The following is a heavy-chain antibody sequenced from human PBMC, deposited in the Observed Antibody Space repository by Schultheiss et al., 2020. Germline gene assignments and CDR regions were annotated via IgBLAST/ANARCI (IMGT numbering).Heavy chain of an antibody. Sequence: GGSLRLSCAASGFTFSSYSMNWVRQAPGKGLEWVSVIYSGGSTYYADSVKGRFTISRDDSKNTLYLQMNSLKTEDTAVYYCTTDPRLQWLGRGAWDYWGQGTLVTVSS. J-gene: IGHJ4*02. CDR3: TTDPRLQWLGRGAWDY. V-gene: IGHV3-53*01. CDR1: GFTFSSYS. CDR2: IYSGGST. D-gene: IGHD6-19*01.